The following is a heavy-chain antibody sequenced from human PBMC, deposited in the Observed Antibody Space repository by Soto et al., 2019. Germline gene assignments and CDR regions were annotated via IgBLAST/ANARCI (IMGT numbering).Heavy chain of an antibody. V-gene: IGHV1-18*01. CDR1: GYTFTSYG. CDR3: ARDSRGYCSSTSCFNWFDP. D-gene: IGHD2-2*01. CDR2: ISAYNGNT. J-gene: IGHJ5*02. Sequence: ASVKVSCKASGYTFTSYGISWVRQAPGQGLEWMGWISAYNGNTNYAQKLQGRVTMTTDTSTSTAYMEMRSLGSDDTAVYYCARDSRGYCSSTSCFNWFDPWGQGTLVNVSS.